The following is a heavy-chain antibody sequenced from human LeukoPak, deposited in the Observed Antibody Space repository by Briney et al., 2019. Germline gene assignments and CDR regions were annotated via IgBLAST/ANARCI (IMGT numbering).Heavy chain of an antibody. CDR1: GGSISSYY. CDR2: IYYSGST. D-gene: IGHD3-16*01. Sequence: SETLSLTCSVSGGSISSYYWSWIRQPPGKGLEWIGYIYYSGSTNYNPSLKSRVIISLDTSKSQFSLKLTSVTAADTAVYYCARAPIPYDRSRTDYRFDPWGQGTLVTVAS. V-gene: IGHV4-59*01. J-gene: IGHJ5*02. CDR3: ARAPIPYDRSRTDYRFDP.